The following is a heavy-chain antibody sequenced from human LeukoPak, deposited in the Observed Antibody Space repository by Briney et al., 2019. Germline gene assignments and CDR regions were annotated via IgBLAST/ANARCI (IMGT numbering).Heavy chain of an antibody. V-gene: IGHV3-21*01. Sequence: PGGSLRLSCAASGFTFGIYSLNWVRQAPGKGLEWVASISSRSVYIFYADSVKGRFSVSRDNAKNSLYLQMNSLRAEDTAVYYCAKVLVPIVVVPAAALYWGQGTLVTVSS. CDR3: AKVLVPIVVVPAAALY. CDR2: ISSRSVYI. D-gene: IGHD2-2*01. J-gene: IGHJ4*02. CDR1: GFTFGIYS.